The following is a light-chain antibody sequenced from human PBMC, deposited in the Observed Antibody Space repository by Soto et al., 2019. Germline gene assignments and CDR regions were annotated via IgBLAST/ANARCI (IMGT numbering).Light chain of an antibody. CDR3: QQRSDWPRT. V-gene: IGKV3-11*01. CDR1: QSVSSS. Sequence: ETVLTQSPATRSLSPGERANLSCRASQSVSSSLAWYQQKPGQAPRLLIYDASSRVTGIPARFSGSGSGTDFTLTISSLEPEDFAVYYCQQRSDWPRTFGPGTNLEIK. J-gene: IGKJ2*01. CDR2: DAS.